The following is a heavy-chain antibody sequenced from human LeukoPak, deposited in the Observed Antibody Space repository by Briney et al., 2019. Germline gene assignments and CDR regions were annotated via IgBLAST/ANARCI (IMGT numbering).Heavy chain of an antibody. CDR3: ARDSSTTNYYYGMDV. V-gene: IGHV3-64*01. CDR2: ISSNGGST. D-gene: IGHD2-2*01. CDR1: GFTFSNYA. J-gene: IGHJ6*02. Sequence: GGSLRLSCAASGFTFSNYAMHWVRQGPGKGLEYVSAISSNGGSTYYANSVKGRFTISRDNSKNTLYLQMGSLRAEDMAVYYCARDSSTTNYYYGMDVWGQGTTVTVSS.